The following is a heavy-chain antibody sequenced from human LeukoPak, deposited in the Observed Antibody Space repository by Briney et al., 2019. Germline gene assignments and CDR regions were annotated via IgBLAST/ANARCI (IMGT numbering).Heavy chain of an antibody. CDR3: ARGRRIAAAGLYYFDY. Sequence: GGSLRLSCSASGFTFSRYAMHWVRQAPGKGLEYVSAISSNGGSTYYADSVKGRFTISRDNAKNSLYLQMNSLRAEDTAVYYCARGRRIAAAGLYYFDYWGQGTLVTVSS. CDR2: ISSNGGST. V-gene: IGHV3-64*04. D-gene: IGHD6-13*01. CDR1: GFTFSRYA. J-gene: IGHJ4*02.